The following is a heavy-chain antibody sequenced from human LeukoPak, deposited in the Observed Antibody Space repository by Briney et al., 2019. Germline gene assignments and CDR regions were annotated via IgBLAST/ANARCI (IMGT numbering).Heavy chain of an antibody. CDR2: IIPILGIA. J-gene: IGHJ4*02. CDR3: ASGTTVSSSAAASFDY. D-gene: IGHD6-13*01. V-gene: IGHV1-69*02. Sequence: SVKVSYKASGGTFSSYTISWVRQAPGQGLEWMGRIIPILGIANYAQKFQGRVTITADKSTSTAYMELSSLRSEDTAVYYCASGTTVSSSAAASFDYWGQGTLVTVSS. CDR1: GGTFSSYT.